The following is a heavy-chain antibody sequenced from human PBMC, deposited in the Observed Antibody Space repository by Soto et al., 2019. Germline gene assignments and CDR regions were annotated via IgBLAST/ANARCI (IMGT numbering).Heavy chain of an antibody. Sequence: PSETLSLTCTVSGGSVSSGSYYWSWIRLPPGKGLEWIGYIYYSGSTNYNPSLKSRVTISVDTSKNQFSLKLSSVTAADTAVYYCARIPIFCSSTSCYTKEYYYYGMDVWGQGTTVTVSS. CDR1: GGSVSSGSYY. CDR2: IYYSGST. V-gene: IGHV4-61*01. D-gene: IGHD2-2*02. CDR3: ARIPIFCSSTSCYTKEYYYYGMDV. J-gene: IGHJ6*02.